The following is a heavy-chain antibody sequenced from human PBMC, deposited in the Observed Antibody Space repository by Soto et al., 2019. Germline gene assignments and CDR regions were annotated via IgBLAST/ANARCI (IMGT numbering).Heavy chain of an antibody. CDR3: AKATLRVVHPLVFDH. Sequence: PGGSLRLSCEASGFSFSSSAMNWVRQAPGKGLEWISVISGSGGATYFADSVKGRFTISRDNSKNTLYLQMNSLRAEDTAVYYCAKATLRVVHPLVFDHWGQGSSVTVSS. V-gene: IGHV3-23*01. CDR1: GFSFSSSA. D-gene: IGHD3-3*01. CDR2: ISGSGGAT. J-gene: IGHJ4*02.